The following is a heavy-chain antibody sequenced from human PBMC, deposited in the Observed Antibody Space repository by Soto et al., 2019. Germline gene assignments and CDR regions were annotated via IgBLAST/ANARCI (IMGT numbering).Heavy chain of an antibody. CDR2: INGDGSLI. Sequence: GGSLRLSCAASGFTFRNYWMHWVRQAPGKGLEWVSHINGDGSLIRYADSVKGRFTISRDNAKNTLYLQMNSLRAEDTAVYYCARPFIAVARSNWFDPWGQGTLVTVSS. CDR3: ARPFIAVARSNWFDP. V-gene: IGHV3-74*01. J-gene: IGHJ5*02. D-gene: IGHD6-19*01. CDR1: GFTFRNYW.